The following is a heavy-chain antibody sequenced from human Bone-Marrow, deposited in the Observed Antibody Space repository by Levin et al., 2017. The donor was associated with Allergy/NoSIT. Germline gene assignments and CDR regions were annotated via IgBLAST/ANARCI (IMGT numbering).Heavy chain of an antibody. CDR3: AKYIATTVVTPGY. CDR2: IAYDGSIE. Sequence: PGESLKISCAASGFTFSSYGMHWVRQAPGKGLEWVALIAYDGSIEYYTGSVKGRFTISRDNSKNTLYLQMNSLRAEDTAIYYCAKYIATTVVTPGYWGQGTLVTVSS. CDR1: GFTFSSYG. J-gene: IGHJ4*02. D-gene: IGHD4-23*01. V-gene: IGHV3-30*18.